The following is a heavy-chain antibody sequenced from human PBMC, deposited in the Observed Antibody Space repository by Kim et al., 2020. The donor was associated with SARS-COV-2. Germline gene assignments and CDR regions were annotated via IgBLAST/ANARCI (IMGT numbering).Heavy chain of an antibody. V-gene: IGHV3-53*01. CDR1: GFTVSSNY. Sequence: GGSLRLSCAASGFTVSSNYMSWVRQAPGKGLEWVSVIYSGGSTYYADSVKGRFTISRDNSKNTLYLQMNSLRAEDTAVYYCARDQGGSYGIPYYYGMDVWGQGTTVTVSS. D-gene: IGHD1-26*01. CDR2: IYSGGST. J-gene: IGHJ6*02. CDR3: ARDQGGSYGIPYYYGMDV.